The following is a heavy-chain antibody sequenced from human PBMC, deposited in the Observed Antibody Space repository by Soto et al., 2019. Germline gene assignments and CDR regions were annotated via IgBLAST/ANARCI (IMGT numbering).Heavy chain of an antibody. Sequence: PGGSLRLSCEASGFTFSSYWIHWVRQVPGKGLLWVSRINGDGSSTNYADSVKGRFTISRDNAKKRVHLQMSSLSAEDTAVYYCSRSQDYYEPTGYSRADFDYWGQGTLVTVSS. D-gene: IGHD3-22*01. CDR3: SRSQDYYEPTGYSRADFDY. J-gene: IGHJ4*02. CDR1: GFTFSSYW. CDR2: INGDGSST. V-gene: IGHV3-74*01.